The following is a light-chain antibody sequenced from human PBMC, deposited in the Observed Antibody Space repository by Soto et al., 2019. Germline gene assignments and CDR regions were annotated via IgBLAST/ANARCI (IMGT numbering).Light chain of an antibody. CDR3: QQYGSSPLT. CDR1: QSVSSSY. Sequence: EIVLTQSPDTLSLSPGERATISCRASQSVSSSYLAWYQQKPGQAPRLLIYGASSRATGIPDRFSGSGSGTDFTLTISRLEPEDFAVYYCQQYGSSPLTFGGGTKVEIK. J-gene: IGKJ4*01. V-gene: IGKV3-20*01. CDR2: GAS.